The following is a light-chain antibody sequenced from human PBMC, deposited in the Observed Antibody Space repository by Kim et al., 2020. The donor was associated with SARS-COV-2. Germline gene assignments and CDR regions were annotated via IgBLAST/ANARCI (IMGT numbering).Light chain of an antibody. J-gene: IGKJ2*01. CDR2: NAS. V-gene: IGKV1-5*03. Sequence: DIPMTQSPSTLSASVGDTVTITCRASESFSSWLAWYQQKPGKAPNLLIYNASNLESGVPSRFSGSESGTEFTLTISSLQPDDFTTYYCQQYYISPYTFGQGTKLEI. CDR1: ESFSSW. CDR3: QQYYISPYT.